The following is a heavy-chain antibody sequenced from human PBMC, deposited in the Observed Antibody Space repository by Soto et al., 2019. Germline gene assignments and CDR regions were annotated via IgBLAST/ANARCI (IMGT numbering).Heavy chain of an antibody. CDR2: IYYAGTT. V-gene: IGHV4-59*12. D-gene: IGHD1-1*01. CDR1: GGSISPYY. J-gene: IGHJ4*02. Sequence: SETLSLTCTVSGGSISPYYWSWIRQPPGKGLEWVGYIYYAGTTSYNPSLKSRVTISLETSKSQFSLRLSSVTAADTAVYYCASQKLDVHAYFDYWGQGTLVTVSS. CDR3: ASQKLDVHAYFDY.